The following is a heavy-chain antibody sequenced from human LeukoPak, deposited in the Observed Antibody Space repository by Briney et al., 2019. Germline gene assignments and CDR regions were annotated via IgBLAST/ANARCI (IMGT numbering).Heavy chain of an antibody. CDR1: GFTFSSYA. V-gene: IGHV3-23*01. CDR2: ISGSGGST. CDR3: AKDQDQAFDY. J-gene: IGHJ4*02. Sequence: GGSLRLSRAASGFTFSSYAMSWVRQAPGKGLEWVSGISGSGGSTYYADSVKGRFTISRDNSKNTLYLQMNSLRAEDTAVYYCAKDQDQAFDYWGQGTLVTVSS.